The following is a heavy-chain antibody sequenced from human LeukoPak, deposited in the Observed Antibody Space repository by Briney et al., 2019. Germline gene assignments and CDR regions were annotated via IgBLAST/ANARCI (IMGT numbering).Heavy chain of an antibody. CDR3: ARAPYSNYFIFDP. CDR1: GFTFSRCG. Sequence: GGSLRLSCVASGFTFSRCGMNWVRQAPGKGLEWVSSISGSTTYIYYADSVKGRFTISRDNAKNTLYLQMNSLRAEDTAVYYCARAPYSNYFIFDPWGQGTLVTVSS. V-gene: IGHV3-21*01. J-gene: IGHJ5*02. D-gene: IGHD4-11*01. CDR2: ISGSTTYI.